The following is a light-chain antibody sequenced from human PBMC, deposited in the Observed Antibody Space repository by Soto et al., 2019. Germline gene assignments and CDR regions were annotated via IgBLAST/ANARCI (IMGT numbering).Light chain of an antibody. CDR1: QSVSNN. Sequence: EIVMTHSPATLSVSPGERATLSCRASQSVSNNLAWYQQKPGQAPRLLIYGASTRATAIPARFSGSGSGTEFTLTISSLQSEDFAVYYCQQYGSSPGLFTFGPGTKVDIK. J-gene: IGKJ3*01. CDR3: QQYGSSPGLFT. V-gene: IGKV3-15*01. CDR2: GAS.